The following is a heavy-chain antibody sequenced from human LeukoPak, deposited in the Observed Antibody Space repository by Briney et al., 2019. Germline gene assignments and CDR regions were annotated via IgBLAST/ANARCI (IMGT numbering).Heavy chain of an antibody. CDR1: GFIFSSYS. CDR3: TRDAGSDYYETSGYYS. D-gene: IGHD3-3*01. CDR2: ISTRSSIR. V-gene: IGHV3-48*02. Sequence: GGSLRLSCAASGFIFSSYSMNWVRQTPGEGLEWVSYISTRSSIRKYADSVRGRFTISRDDAKNSPYLQMNSLRDEDTAIYYCTRDAGSDYYETSGYYSWGQGTLVTVSS. J-gene: IGHJ4*02.